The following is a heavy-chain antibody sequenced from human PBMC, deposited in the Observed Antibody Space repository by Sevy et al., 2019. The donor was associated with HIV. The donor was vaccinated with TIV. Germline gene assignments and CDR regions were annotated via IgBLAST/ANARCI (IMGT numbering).Heavy chain of an antibody. D-gene: IGHD5-12*01. CDR3: AKVYSGYDSGSYFDY. CDR1: GFTFSSYA. J-gene: IGHJ4*02. CDR2: ISGSGGST. Sequence: GGSLRLSCAASGFTFSSYAMSWVRQAPGKGLEWVSAISGSGGSTYYADSVKGRFTISRDNSKNTLYLQVNSLRAEDTAVYYCAKVYSGYDSGSYFDYWGQGTLVTVSS. V-gene: IGHV3-23*01.